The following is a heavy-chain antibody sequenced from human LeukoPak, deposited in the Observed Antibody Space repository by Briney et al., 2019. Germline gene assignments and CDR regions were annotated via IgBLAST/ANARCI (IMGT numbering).Heavy chain of an antibody. Sequence: PGGSLRLSCAASGFTVSSNYMSWVRQAPGKGLEWVSVIYSGGSTYYADSVKGRFTISRDNSKNTLYLQMNSLRAEDPAVYYCASGSGSYRTPYYYMDVWGTGTTVTVSS. CDR2: IYSGGST. V-gene: IGHV3-53*01. CDR3: ASGSGSYRTPYYYMDV. CDR1: GFTVSSNY. D-gene: IGHD3-10*01. J-gene: IGHJ6*03.